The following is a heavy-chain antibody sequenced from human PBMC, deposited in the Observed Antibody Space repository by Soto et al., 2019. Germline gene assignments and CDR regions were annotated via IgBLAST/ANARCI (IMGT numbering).Heavy chain of an antibody. CDR2: ISYDGSNK. D-gene: IGHD3-3*01. CDR1: GFTFSSYG. Sequence: PGGSLRLSCAASGFTFSSYGMHWVRQAPGKGLEWVAVISYDGSNKYYADSVKGRFTISRDNSKNTLYLQMNSLRAEDTAVYYCAKDLTYYDFWSGYYTQFAYGMDVWGQGTTVTVSS. J-gene: IGHJ6*02. CDR3: AKDLTYYDFWSGYYTQFAYGMDV. V-gene: IGHV3-30*18.